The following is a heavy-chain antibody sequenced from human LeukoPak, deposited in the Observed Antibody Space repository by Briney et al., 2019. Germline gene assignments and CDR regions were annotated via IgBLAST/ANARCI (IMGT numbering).Heavy chain of an antibody. Sequence: SETLSLTCAVYGGSFSGYYWSWLRQPPGKGLEWIGEINHSGGTNYNPSLKSRVTISVDTSKNQFSLKLSSVTAADTAVYYCARDGIAAASGASFDYWGQGTLVTVSS. CDR3: ARDGIAAASGASFDY. CDR1: GGSFSGYY. V-gene: IGHV4-34*01. CDR2: INHSGGT. J-gene: IGHJ4*02. D-gene: IGHD6-13*01.